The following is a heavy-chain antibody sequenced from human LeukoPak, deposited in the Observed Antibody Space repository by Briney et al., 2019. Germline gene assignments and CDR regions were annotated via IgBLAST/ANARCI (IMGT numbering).Heavy chain of an antibody. CDR1: GYTFTNYG. V-gene: IGHV1-24*01. J-gene: IGHJ5*02. CDR2: FDPEDGET. Sequence: GSVKVSCKASGYTFTNYGISWVRQAPGQGLEWMGGFDPEDGETIYAQKFQGRVTMTEDTSTDTAYMELSSLRSEDTAVYYCAISSNWFDPWGQGTLVTVSS. CDR3: AISSNWFDP.